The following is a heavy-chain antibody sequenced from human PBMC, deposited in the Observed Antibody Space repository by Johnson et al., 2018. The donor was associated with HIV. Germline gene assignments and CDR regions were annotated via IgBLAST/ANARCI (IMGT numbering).Heavy chain of an antibody. CDR2: IYSGGST. Sequence: VQLVESGGGLVQPGGSLRLSCAASGFTVSSNYMSWVRQAPGKGLEWVSVIYSGGSTYYADPVKGRFTISRDNSKNTLYLQMNSLRAEDTAVYYCARDDTGYSSTGAFDIWGQGTMVTVSS. J-gene: IGHJ3*02. V-gene: IGHV3-66*02. CDR3: ARDDTGYSSTGAFDI. CDR1: GFTVSSNY. D-gene: IGHD6-13*01.